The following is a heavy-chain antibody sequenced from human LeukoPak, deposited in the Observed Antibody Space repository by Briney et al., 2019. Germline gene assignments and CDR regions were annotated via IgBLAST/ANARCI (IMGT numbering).Heavy chain of an antibody. J-gene: IGHJ4*02. D-gene: IGHD3-9*01. V-gene: IGHV3-43*02. Sequence: PGGSLRLSCAASGFTFDDYAMHWVRQAPGKGLEWVSLISGDGGSAYYADSVKGRFTISRDNSKNSLYLQMNSLRTEDTALYYCAKESDILTGLWAGVFDYWGQGTLVTVSS. CDR2: ISGDGGSA. CDR3: AKESDILTGLWAGVFDY. CDR1: GFTFDDYA.